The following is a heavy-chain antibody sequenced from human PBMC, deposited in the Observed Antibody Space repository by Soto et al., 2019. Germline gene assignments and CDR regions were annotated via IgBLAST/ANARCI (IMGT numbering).Heavy chain of an antibody. V-gene: IGHV3-48*01. CDR3: ARGVEALLYSDF. D-gene: IGHD1-1*01. CDR1: GFTFNSYN. CDR2: SSSGSNTI. Sequence: EVQLVESGGGLVQMGGSLRLSCAASGFTFNSYNMNWVRQAPGRGLEWVSYSSSGSNTIYYADSVKGRFTVSRDSAQNSLYLQMNSLTAEDTAVYYCARGVEALLYSDFWGQGTLVTVSS. J-gene: IGHJ4*02.